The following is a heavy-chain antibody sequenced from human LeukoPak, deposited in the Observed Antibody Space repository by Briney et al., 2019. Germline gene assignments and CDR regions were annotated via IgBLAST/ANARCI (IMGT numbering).Heavy chain of an antibody. CDR2: MNPNSGNT. V-gene: IGHV1-8*01. J-gene: IGHJ4*02. D-gene: IGHD1-26*01. Sequence: GASVKVSCKASGYTFTSYDINWVRQATGQGLEWMGWMNPNSGNTGYAQKFQGRVTMTRNTSISTAYMELSSLRSEDTAVYYCASRGSGSYSYQLDYWGQGTLVTVSS. CDR3: ASRGSGSYSYQLDY. CDR1: GYTFTSYD.